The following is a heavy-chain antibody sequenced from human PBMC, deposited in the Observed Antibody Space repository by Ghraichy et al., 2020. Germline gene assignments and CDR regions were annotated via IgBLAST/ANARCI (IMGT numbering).Heavy chain of an antibody. V-gene: IGHV3-21*01. D-gene: IGHD4-23*01. CDR3: AREYGGNTRDFAY. Sequence: GGSLRLSCAASGFTFSSYSMNWVRQAPGKGLEWVSSISSSSSYIYYADSVKGRFTISRDNAKNSLYLQMNSLRAEDTAVYYCAREYGGNTRDFAYWGQGTLVTVSS. J-gene: IGHJ4*02. CDR1: GFTFSSYS. CDR2: ISSSSSYI.